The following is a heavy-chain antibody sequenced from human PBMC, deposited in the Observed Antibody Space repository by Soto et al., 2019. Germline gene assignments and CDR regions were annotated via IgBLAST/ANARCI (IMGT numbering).Heavy chain of an antibody. CDR3: ARAPFGILEWLFPKYYYTEV. J-gene: IGHJ6*03. D-gene: IGHD3-3*01. V-gene: IGHV6-1*01. CDR1: GDSVSSNSAA. Sequence: PSQTLSLTCAISGDSVSSNSAAWNWIRQSPSRGLEWLGRTYYRSKWYNDYAVSVKSRITINPDTSKNQFSLQLNSVTPEDTAVYYCARAPFGILEWLFPKYYYTEVWGKGTTVTVSS. CDR2: TYYRSKWYN.